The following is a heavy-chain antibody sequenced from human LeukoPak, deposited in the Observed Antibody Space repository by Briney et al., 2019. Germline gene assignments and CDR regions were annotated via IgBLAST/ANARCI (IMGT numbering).Heavy chain of an antibody. CDR3: AKALYCSGGSCSSWQYYFDY. D-gene: IGHD2-15*01. J-gene: IGHJ4*02. CDR1: GFTFSSYA. CDR2: ISGSGGST. V-gene: IGHV3-23*01. Sequence: GGSLRLSCAASGFTFSSYAMSWVRQAPGKGLEWVSAISGSGGSTYYADSVKGRFTISRDNSKNTLYLQMNSLRAEGTAVYYCAKALYCSGGSCSSWQYYFDYWGQGTLVTVSS.